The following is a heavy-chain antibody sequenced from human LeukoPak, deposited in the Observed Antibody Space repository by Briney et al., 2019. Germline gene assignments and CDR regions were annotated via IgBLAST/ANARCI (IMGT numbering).Heavy chain of an antibody. J-gene: IGHJ5*02. V-gene: IGHV1-18*01. CDR1: GYTFTSYG. D-gene: IGHD3-10*01. CDR2: ISAYNGNT. Sequence: ASVKVSCKASGYTFTSYGISWVRQAPGQGLEWMGWISAYNGNTSYAQKLQGRVTMTTDTSTSTAYMELRSLRSDDTAVYYCATVWFGEFNWFDPWGQGTLVTVSS. CDR3: ATVWFGEFNWFDP.